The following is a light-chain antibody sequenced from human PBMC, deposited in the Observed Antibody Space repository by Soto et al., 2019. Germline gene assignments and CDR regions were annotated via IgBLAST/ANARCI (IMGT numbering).Light chain of an antibody. CDR1: QGISSY. Sequence: IQLTQSPSSLSASVGDRVTITCRASQGISSYLAWYQQKPRKAPTLLIYSASTLQSGVPSRFSGSGSGTDFTLTISSLQPEDFATYYCQQLNSYPLTFGPGTKVDI. CDR3: QQLNSYPLT. V-gene: IGKV1-9*01. CDR2: SAS. J-gene: IGKJ3*01.